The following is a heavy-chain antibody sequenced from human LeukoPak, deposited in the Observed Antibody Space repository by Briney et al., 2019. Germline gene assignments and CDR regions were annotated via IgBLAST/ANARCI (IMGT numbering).Heavy chain of an antibody. J-gene: IGHJ4*02. CDR1: GFTFSSYG. D-gene: IGHD5-18*01. Sequence: PGRSLRLSCAASGFTFSSYGMHWARQATGKGLDWVAVISSDGRNTYYADSVKGRFTISRDNSKNTLYLQMNSLRGEDTAVYYCAKPVSVDTAMVPCDYWGQGTLVTVSS. V-gene: IGHV3-30*18. CDR2: ISSDGRNT. CDR3: AKPVSVDTAMVPCDY.